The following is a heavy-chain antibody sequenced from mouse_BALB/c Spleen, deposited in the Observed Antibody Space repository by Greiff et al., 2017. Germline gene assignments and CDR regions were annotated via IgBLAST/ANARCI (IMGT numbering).Heavy chain of an antibody. CDR2: IYPGDGDT. J-gene: IGHJ2*01. Sequence: QVQLQQSGPELVKPGASVKISCKASGYAFSSSCMNWVKQRPGQGLEWIGRIYPGDGDTNYNGKFKGKATLTADKSSSTAYMQLSSLTSVDSAVYCCTEMWARAFDDWGAGTTGTVSS. V-gene: IGHV1-82*01. CDR3: TEMWARAFDD. D-gene: IGHD3-3*01. CDR1: GYAFSSSC.